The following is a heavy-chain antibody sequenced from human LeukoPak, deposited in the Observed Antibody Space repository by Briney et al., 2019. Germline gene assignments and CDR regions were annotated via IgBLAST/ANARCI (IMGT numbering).Heavy chain of an antibody. J-gene: IGHJ3*01. CDR2: TKDRGNNYNT. Sequence: PGGSLRLSCAASGFTASGFFMDWVRQAPGKGLEWVGRTKDRGNNYNTEYAASVTGRFTISRDDSKNSLSLQMNSLKIEDTAIYYCARVRGGLWHAFDLWGRGTMVTVSS. CDR1: GFTASGFF. CDR3: ARVRGGLWHAFDL. V-gene: IGHV3-72*01. D-gene: IGHD2-21*01.